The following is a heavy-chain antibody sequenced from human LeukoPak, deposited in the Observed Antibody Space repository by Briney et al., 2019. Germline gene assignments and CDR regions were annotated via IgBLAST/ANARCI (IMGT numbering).Heavy chain of an antibody. J-gene: IGHJ4*02. CDR3: ARAYYYDGSPYTLDY. D-gene: IGHD3-22*01. CDR2: MNPNSGNT. CDR1: GYTFTSYD. Sequence: GASVKVSCKASGYTFTSYDINWVRQATGQGLEWMGWMNPNSGNTGYAQKFQGRVTMTRDTSINTAYMELSRLRSDDTAVYYCARAYYYDGSPYTLDYWGQGTLVTVSS. V-gene: IGHV1-8*01.